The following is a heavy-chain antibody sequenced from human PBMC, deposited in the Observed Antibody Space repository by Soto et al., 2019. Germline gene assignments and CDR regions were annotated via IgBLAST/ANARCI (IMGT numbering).Heavy chain of an antibody. CDR3: ASSQEQLVWIDY. D-gene: IGHD6-6*01. CDR1: GFTFSDYY. CDR2: ISSSGSTI. J-gene: IGHJ4*02. V-gene: IGHV3-11*01. Sequence: NPGGSLRLSCAASGFTFSDYYMSWIRQAPGKGLEWVSYISSSGSTIYYADSVKGRFTISRDNAKNSLYLQMNSLRAEDTAVYYCASSQEQLVWIDYWGQGTLVTVSS.